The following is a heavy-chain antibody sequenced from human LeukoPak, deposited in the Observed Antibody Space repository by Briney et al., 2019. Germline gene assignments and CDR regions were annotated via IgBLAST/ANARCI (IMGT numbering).Heavy chain of an antibody. Sequence: ASVKVSCKASGGTFSSYAISWVRQAPGQGLEWMGRIIPILGIANYAQKFQGRVTITADKSTSTAYMELSSLRSEDTAVYYCARDQGYYYDSSGYAFDYWGQGTLVTVSS. V-gene: IGHV1-69*04. CDR2: IIPILGIA. J-gene: IGHJ4*02. D-gene: IGHD3-22*01. CDR1: GGTFSSYA. CDR3: ARDQGYYYDSSGYAFDY.